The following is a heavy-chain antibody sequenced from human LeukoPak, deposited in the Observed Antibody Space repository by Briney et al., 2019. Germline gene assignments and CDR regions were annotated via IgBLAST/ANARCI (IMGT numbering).Heavy chain of an antibody. D-gene: IGHD3-22*01. Sequence: VASVKVSCKASGYTFTSYGISWVRQAPGQGLEWMGWISAYNGNTNYAQKLQGRVTMTTDTSTSTAYMELRSLRSDDTAVYYCARDSPYYYDSSGYYYFDYWGQGTLVTVSS. J-gene: IGHJ4*02. CDR3: ARDSPYYYDSSGYYYFDY. CDR2: ISAYNGNT. V-gene: IGHV1-18*01. CDR1: GYTFTSYG.